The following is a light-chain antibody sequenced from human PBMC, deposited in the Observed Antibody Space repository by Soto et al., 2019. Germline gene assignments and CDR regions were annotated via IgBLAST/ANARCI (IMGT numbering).Light chain of an antibody. V-gene: IGLV2-8*01. J-gene: IGLJ3*02. CDR2: EVS. CDR3: SSYAGNYWV. Sequence: QSALTQPPSASGSPGQSVAISCTGTSSDVGGYNYVSWYKQHPGKAPKLIIYEVSQRPSGVPDRFSGSKSGNTASLTVSGLQAEDEADYYCSSYAGNYWVFGGGTKVTVL. CDR1: SSDVGGYNY.